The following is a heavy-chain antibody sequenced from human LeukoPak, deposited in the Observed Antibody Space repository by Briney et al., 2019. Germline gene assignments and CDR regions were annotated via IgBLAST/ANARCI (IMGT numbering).Heavy chain of an antibody. CDR1: GGSISSYY. D-gene: IGHD6-19*01. J-gene: IGHJ4*02. Sequence: SETLSLTCTVSGGSISSYYWSWIRQPPGKGLEWIGYIYYSGSTNYNPSLKSRVTISVDTSKNQFSLKLSSVTAADTAMYYCARHSSGWYSDYWGQGTLVTVSS. CDR2: IYYSGST. V-gene: IGHV4-59*01. CDR3: ARHSSGWYSDY.